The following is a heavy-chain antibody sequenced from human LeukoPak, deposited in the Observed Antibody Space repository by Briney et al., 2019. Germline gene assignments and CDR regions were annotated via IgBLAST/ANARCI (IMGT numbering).Heavy chain of an antibody. Sequence: ASVKVSSKASGYTVSSYGISSVRQAPGHGLEWMGWISAYNGNTNYAQKLQGRVTMTTDTSTSTAYMELSSLRAEDTAVYYCARGGPAAGRFDYWGQGTLVTVSS. CDR2: ISAYNGNT. V-gene: IGHV1-18*01. CDR1: GYTVSSYG. J-gene: IGHJ4*02. D-gene: IGHD6-13*01. CDR3: ARGGPAAGRFDY.